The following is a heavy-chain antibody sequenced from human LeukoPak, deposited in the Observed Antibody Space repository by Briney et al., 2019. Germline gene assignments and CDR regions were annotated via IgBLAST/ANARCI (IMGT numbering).Heavy chain of an antibody. CDR2: IIPIFGTA. CDR1: GGTFSSYA. CDR3: ARRAAAGPEFDY. D-gene: IGHD6-13*01. J-gene: IGHJ4*02. Sequence: ASVKVSCKASGGTFSSYAISWVRQAPGQGLEWMGGIIPIFGTANYAQKFQGRVTITADKSTSTAYMELSGLRSEDTAVYYCARRAAAGPEFDYWGQGTLVTVSS. V-gene: IGHV1-69*06.